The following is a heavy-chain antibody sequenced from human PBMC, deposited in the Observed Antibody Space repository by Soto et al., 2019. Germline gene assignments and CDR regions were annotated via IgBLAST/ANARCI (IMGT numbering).Heavy chain of an antibody. J-gene: IGHJ5*02. CDR1: GFTFSSYS. CDR2: ISSSSSTI. V-gene: IGHV3-48*02. D-gene: IGHD3-10*01. Sequence: QPGGSLRLSCAASGFTFSSYSMNWVRQAPGKGLEWVSYISSSSSTIYYADSVKGRFTISRDNAKNSLYLQMNSLRDEDTAVYYCAREIPSRGAGWFDPWGQGTLVTVSS. CDR3: AREIPSRGAGWFDP.